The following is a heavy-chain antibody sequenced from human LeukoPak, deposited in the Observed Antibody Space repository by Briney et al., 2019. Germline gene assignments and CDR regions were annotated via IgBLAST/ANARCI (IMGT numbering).Heavy chain of an antibody. CDR1: GYTFTGYY. CDR3: AREGPSEYGSRVAARNDY. Sequence: GASVKVSCKASGYTFTGYYMHWVRQAPGQGLEWMGIINPSGGSTSYAQKFQGRVTMTRDTSTSTVYMELSSLRSEDTAVYYCAREGPSEYGSRVAARNDYWGQGTLVTVSS. J-gene: IGHJ4*02. D-gene: IGHD6-6*01. V-gene: IGHV1-46*03. CDR2: INPSGGST.